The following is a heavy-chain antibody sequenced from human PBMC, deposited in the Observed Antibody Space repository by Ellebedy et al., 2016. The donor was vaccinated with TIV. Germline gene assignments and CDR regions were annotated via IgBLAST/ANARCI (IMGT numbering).Heavy chain of an antibody. D-gene: IGHD6-13*01. Sequence: AASVKVSCKASGYTFTSYYMHWVRQAPGQGLEWMGIINPSGGSTSNAQKIQGRVTMTRDTSTSTVYMELTSLRSEDTAVYYCARGGSGTDWYFDLWGQGTLVTVSS. V-gene: IGHV1-46*01. CDR1: GYTFTSYY. CDR2: INPSGGST. J-gene: IGHJ2*01. CDR3: ARGGSGTDWYFDL.